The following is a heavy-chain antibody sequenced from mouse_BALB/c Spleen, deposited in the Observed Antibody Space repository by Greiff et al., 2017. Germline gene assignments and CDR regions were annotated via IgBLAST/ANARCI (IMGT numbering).Heavy chain of an antibody. CDR3: ARHGSRAWFAY. J-gene: IGHJ3*01. Sequence: EVHLVESGGGLVQPGGSRKLSCAASGFTFSSFGMHWVRQAPEKGLEWVAYISSGSSTIYYADTVKGRFTISRDNPKNTLFLQMTSLRSEDTVMYYCARHGSRAWFAYWGQGTLVTVSA. CDR1: GFTFSSFG. V-gene: IGHV5-17*02. D-gene: IGHD1-1*01. CDR2: ISSGSSTI.